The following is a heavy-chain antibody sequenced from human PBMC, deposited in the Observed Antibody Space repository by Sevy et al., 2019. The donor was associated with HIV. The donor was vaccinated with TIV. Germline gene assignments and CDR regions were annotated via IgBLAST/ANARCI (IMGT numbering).Heavy chain of an antibody. CDR1: GFTFSSYS. CDR3: ARVTQLWELKGIDY. Sequence: GGSLRLSCAASGFTFSSYSMNWVRQAPGKGLEWVSSICSSSSYIYYADSVNSRFTISRDNAKNSLYLQMNSLRAEDTAVYYCARVTQLWELKGIDYWGQGTLVTVSS. CDR2: ICSSSSYI. V-gene: IGHV3-21*01. J-gene: IGHJ4*02. D-gene: IGHD1-26*01.